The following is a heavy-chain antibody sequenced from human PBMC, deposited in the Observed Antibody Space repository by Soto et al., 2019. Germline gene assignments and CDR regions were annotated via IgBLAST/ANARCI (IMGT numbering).Heavy chain of an antibody. CDR1: GGSISSYY. Sequence: SETLSLTCTVSGGSISSYYWSWIRQPPGKGLEWIGYMYYSGSTNYNPSLKSRVTISVDTSKNQFSLRLSSVTAADTAVYYCGGKNYDSSGYFDYWGQGTLVTVSS. D-gene: IGHD3-22*01. J-gene: IGHJ4*02. CDR2: MYYSGST. V-gene: IGHV4-59*01. CDR3: GGKNYDSSGYFDY.